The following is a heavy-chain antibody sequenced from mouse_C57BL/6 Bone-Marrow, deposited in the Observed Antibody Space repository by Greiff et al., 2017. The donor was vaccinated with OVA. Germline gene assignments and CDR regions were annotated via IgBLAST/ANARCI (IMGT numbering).Heavy chain of an antibody. V-gene: IGHV5-17*01. J-gene: IGHJ4*01. Sequence: EVQLQESGGGLVKPGGSLKLSCAASGFTFSDYGMHWVRQAPEKGLEWVAYISSGSSTIYYADTVKGRFTISRDNAKNTVFLQMTSLRSEDTAMYYYASRSVYKYAMDYWGQGTSVTVSS. CDR1: GFTFSDYG. CDR2: ISSGSSTI. D-gene: IGHD2-1*01. CDR3: ASRSVYKYAMDY.